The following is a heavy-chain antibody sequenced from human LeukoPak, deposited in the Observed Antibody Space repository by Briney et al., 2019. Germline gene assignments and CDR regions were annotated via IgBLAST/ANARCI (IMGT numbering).Heavy chain of an antibody. J-gene: IGHJ4*02. V-gene: IGHV3-33*01. Sequence: GESLKIPCAASEFTFTTYGKPSVRQAPGKGLERVASIYYDGSNIYYADYVKGRLTISRDISKNTLYLQMDSLRAEDTAIYYCARVWKTDSFDLSGRGTLVTVSS. CDR1: EFTFTTYG. D-gene: IGHD1-1*01. CDR3: ARVWKTDSFDL. CDR2: IYYDGSNI.